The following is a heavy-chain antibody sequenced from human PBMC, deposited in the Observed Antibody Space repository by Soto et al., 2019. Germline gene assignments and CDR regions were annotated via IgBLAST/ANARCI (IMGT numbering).Heavy chain of an antibody. V-gene: IGHV6-1*01. CDR1: GDSVSSNSAA. J-gene: IGHJ6*03. CDR3: AGTTSHQWYYMDV. D-gene: IGHD1-7*01. Sequence: PSQTLLLTCAISGDSVSSNSAAWNWIRLSPSRGLEWLARTYYRSRWYNDYAVSVRSRITVNPDTSKNQFSLQLTSVTPEDTAVYYCAGTTSHQWYYMDVWGKGTTVTVS. CDR2: TYYRSRWYN.